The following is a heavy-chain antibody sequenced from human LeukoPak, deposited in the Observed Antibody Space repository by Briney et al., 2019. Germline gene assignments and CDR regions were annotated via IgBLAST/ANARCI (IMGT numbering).Heavy chain of an antibody. J-gene: IGHJ4*02. CDR1: GGSISSSSYY. Sequence: KPSETLSLTCTVSGGSISSSSYYGGWIRQSPGKGLEWIGYIYYSGSTYYNPSLKSRVTISVDTSKNQFSLKLSSVTAADTAVYYCARGGYVVPAAIRTRGPDYWGQGTLVTVSS. D-gene: IGHD2-2*02. CDR3: ARGGYVVPAAIRTRGPDY. V-gene: IGHV4-31*03. CDR2: IYYSGST.